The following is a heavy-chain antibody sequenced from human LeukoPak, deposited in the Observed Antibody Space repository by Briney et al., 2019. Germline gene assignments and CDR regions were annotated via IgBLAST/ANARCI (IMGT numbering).Heavy chain of an antibody. Sequence: PGGSLRLSCAASGFTFGSYWMTWVRQAPGKGLEWVANIKEDGSEKYYVDSVKGRFTISRDNAKNSLYLQMNSLRAEDMALYYCARDPYDYGDVLKTFDIWGQGTMVTVSS. CDR3: ARDPYDYGDVLKTFDI. J-gene: IGHJ3*02. CDR1: GFTFGSYW. CDR2: IKEDGSEK. D-gene: IGHD4-17*01. V-gene: IGHV3-7*01.